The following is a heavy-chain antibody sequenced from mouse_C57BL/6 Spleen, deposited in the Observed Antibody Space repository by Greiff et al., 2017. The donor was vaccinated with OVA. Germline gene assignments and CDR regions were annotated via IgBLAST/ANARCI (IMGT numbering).Heavy chain of an antibody. CDR2: IRSKSSNYAT. Sequence: GGGLVPPKGSLKLSCAASGFPFNTYAMHWVRQAPGKGLEWVARIRSKSSNYATYYADSVKDRFTISRDDSQSMLYLQMNNLKTEDTAMYYCVRENHPIYAMDYWGQGTSVTVSS. CDR1: GFPFNTYA. CDR3: VRENHPIYAMDY. V-gene: IGHV10-3*01. D-gene: IGHD6-5*01. J-gene: IGHJ4*01.